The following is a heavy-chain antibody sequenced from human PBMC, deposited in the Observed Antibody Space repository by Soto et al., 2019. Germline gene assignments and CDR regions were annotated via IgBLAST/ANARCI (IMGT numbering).Heavy chain of an antibody. CDR1: GFTFSSYA. CDR3: AKVLGSSWYVDY. J-gene: IGHJ4*02. Sequence: PGGSLRLSCAASGFTFSSYAMSWVRQAPGKGLECVSAISGSGGSTYYADSVKGRFTISRDNSKNTLYLQMNSLRAEDTAVYYCAKVLGSSWYVDYWGQGTLVTVSS. D-gene: IGHD6-13*01. CDR2: ISGSGGST. V-gene: IGHV3-23*01.